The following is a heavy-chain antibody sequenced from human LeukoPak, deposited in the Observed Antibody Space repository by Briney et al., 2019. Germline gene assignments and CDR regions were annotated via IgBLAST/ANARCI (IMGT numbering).Heavy chain of an antibody. CDR2: FDPEDGET. D-gene: IGHD1-26*01. Sequence: ASVKVSCKVSGYTLTELSMHWVRQAPGKGVEWMGGFDPEDGETIYAQKFQGRVTMTEDTSTDTAYMELSSLRSEDTAVYYCATVYLRWELLRGFDYWGQGTLVTVSS. CDR1: GYTLTELS. CDR3: ATVYLRWELLRGFDY. V-gene: IGHV1-24*01. J-gene: IGHJ4*02.